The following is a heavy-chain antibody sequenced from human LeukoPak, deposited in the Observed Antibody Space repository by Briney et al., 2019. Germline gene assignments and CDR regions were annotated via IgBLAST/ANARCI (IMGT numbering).Heavy chain of an antibody. Sequence: PSETLSLTCTVSGGSISGYYWSWIRQPPGKGPEWIGYIYYSGSTNYNPSLKSRVTISVDTSKNQFSLKMNSVTDADTAVYYCARLASSGWSHCDYWGQGTLVTVSS. D-gene: IGHD6-19*01. J-gene: IGHJ4*02. CDR2: IYYSGST. CDR1: GGSISGYY. CDR3: ARLASSGWSHCDY. V-gene: IGHV4-59*08.